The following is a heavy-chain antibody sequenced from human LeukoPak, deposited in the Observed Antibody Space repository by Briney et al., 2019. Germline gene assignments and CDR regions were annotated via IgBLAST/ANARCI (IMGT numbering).Heavy chain of an antibody. Sequence: GGSLRLSCAAAGFTFSSYGMHWVRQAPGKGLEWVAVISYDGSNKYYADSVKGRFTISRDNSKNTLYLQMNSLRAEDTAVYYCAKDRFYDIFTHPIDYWGQGTLVTVSS. CDR2: ISYDGSNK. V-gene: IGHV3-30*18. CDR3: AKDRFYDIFTHPIDY. CDR1: GFTFSSYG. J-gene: IGHJ4*02. D-gene: IGHD3-9*01.